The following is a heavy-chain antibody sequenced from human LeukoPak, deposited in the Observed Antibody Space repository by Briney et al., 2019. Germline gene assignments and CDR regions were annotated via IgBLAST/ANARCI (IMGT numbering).Heavy chain of an antibody. J-gene: IGHJ5*02. CDR1: GYTFTGYC. CDR3: ARGAAGGYLNWFDP. Sequence: ASVKVSCKASGYTFTGYCMHWVRQAPGQGLEWMGWINPNSGGTNYAQKFQGRVTMTRDTSISTAYMELSRLRSDDTAVYYCARGAAGGYLNWFDPWGQGTLVTVSS. CDR2: INPNSGGT. V-gene: IGHV1-2*02. D-gene: IGHD6-13*01.